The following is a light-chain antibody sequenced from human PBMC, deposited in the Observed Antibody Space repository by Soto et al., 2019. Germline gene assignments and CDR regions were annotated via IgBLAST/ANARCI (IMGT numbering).Light chain of an antibody. Sequence: EIVLTQSPGTLSLSPGQGATLSCRASQSVSSNLAWYQQKPGQAPRLLISGASSRATGIPDRFSGSGSGTDFTLTISRLEPEDFALYYCQQYGSSPITFGQGTRLEI. CDR1: QSVSSN. V-gene: IGKV3-20*01. CDR2: GAS. J-gene: IGKJ5*01. CDR3: QQYGSSPIT.